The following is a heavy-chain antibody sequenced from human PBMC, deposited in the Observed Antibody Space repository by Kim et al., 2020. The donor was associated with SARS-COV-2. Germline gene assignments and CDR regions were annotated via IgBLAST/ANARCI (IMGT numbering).Heavy chain of an antibody. V-gene: IGHV4-38-2*02. Sequence: SETLSLTCTVSGYSISSGYYWGWIRQPPGKGLEWIGSIYHSGSTYYNPSLKSRVTISVDTSKNQFSLKLSSVTAADTAVYYCARDLGGATILGSWGQGTLVTVSS. CDR3: ARDLGGATILGS. CDR1: GYSISSGYY. J-gene: IGHJ4*02. D-gene: IGHD3-3*01. CDR2: IYHSGST.